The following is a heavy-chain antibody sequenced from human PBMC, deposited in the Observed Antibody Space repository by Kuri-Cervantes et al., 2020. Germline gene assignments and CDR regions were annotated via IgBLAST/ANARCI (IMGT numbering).Heavy chain of an antibody. CDR3: AKDETTVETLSYCSSTSCYNWFDP. J-gene: IGHJ5*02. CDR1: GGSISSSSYY. V-gene: IGHV4-39*06. D-gene: IGHD2-2*01. Sequence: SESLSLTCTVSGGSISSSSYYWGWIGQPPGKGLEWFGSIYYSRSTYYNSSLKSRVTISVDTSKNQFPLKLSYLNAADTAVYYRAKDETTVETLSYCSSTSCYNWFDPWGQGTLVTVSS. CDR2: IYYSRST.